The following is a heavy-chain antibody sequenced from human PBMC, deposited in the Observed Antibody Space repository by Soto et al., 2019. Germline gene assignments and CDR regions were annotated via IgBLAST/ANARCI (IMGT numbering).Heavy chain of an antibody. D-gene: IGHD6-19*01. CDR2: IIPIFGTA. CDR3: ARVESVATLWFDP. V-gene: IGHV1-69*05. CDR1: GGTFSSYA. Sequence: QVQLVQSGAEVKKPGSSVKVSCKASGGTFSSYAISWVRQAPGQGLEWMGGIIPIFGTANYAQKFQGRVTXTXDXFTSTAYMELSSLGSEDTAVYYCARVESVATLWFDPWGQGTLVTVSS. J-gene: IGHJ5*02.